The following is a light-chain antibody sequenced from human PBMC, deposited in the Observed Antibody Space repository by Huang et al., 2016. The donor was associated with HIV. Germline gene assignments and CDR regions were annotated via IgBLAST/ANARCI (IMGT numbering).Light chain of an antibody. CDR1: QTVSSNY. V-gene: IGKV3D-20*01. Sequence: EVVLTQSPAILSLYPGERATLSCRASQTVSSNYLAGDQQRPGRAPRLLISGASSRATGVPDRFSGTGSGTDFILTISRLEPEDFALYYCQQYGASPLTFGGGTKIEIK. J-gene: IGKJ4*01. CDR3: QQYGASPLT. CDR2: GAS.